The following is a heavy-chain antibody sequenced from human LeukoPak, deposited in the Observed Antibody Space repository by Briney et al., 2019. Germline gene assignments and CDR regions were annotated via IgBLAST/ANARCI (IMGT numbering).Heavy chain of an antibody. D-gene: IGHD6-13*01. CDR3: SSHTAYSSSSPRSWFSRHGMDV. CDR2: IYCSGST. V-gene: IGHV4-39*01. J-gene: IGHJ6*02. Sequence: SETLSLSCTVSGGSISSSSYYWGWIRQPPGMGLEWIGSIYCSGSTYYNPSLKSRVTISVDTSKNQFSLKLRSVTAADTAVYYCSSHTAYSSSSPRSWFSRHGMDVWGQGTTVTVSS. CDR1: GGSISSSSYY.